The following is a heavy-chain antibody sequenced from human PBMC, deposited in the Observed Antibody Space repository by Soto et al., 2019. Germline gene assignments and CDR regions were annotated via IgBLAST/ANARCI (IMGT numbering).Heavy chain of an antibody. CDR3: ARDLIERFDQWLVLLRENSPGPYYYYYYMDV. V-gene: IGHV3-7*01. Sequence: GGSLRLSCAASGFTFSSYWMSWVRQAPGKGLEWVANIKQDGSEKYHVDSVKGRFTISRDNAKNSLYLQMNSLRAEDTAVYYCARDLIERFDQWLVLLRENSPGPYYYYYYMDVWGKGTTVTVSS. D-gene: IGHD6-19*01. CDR2: IKQDGSEK. J-gene: IGHJ6*03. CDR1: GFTFSSYW.